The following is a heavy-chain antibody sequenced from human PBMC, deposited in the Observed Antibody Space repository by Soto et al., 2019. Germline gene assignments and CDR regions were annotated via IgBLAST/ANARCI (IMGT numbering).Heavy chain of an antibody. J-gene: IGHJ6*02. CDR2: IYPGDSDT. CDR3: ASHNHDRRYYYYGMDV. Sequence: GESLKISCKGSGYSFTSYWIGWVRQMPGKGLEWMGIIYPGDSDTRYSPSFQGQVTISADKSISTAYLQWSSLKASETAMYYCASHNHDRRYYYYGMDVWGQGTTVTVSS. CDR1: GYSFTSYW. V-gene: IGHV5-51*01.